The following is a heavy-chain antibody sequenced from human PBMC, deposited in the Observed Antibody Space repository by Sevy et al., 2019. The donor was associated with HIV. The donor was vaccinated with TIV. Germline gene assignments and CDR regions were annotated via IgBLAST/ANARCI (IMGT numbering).Heavy chain of an antibody. J-gene: IGHJ4*02. CDR1: GFTFSNYD. Sequence: GGSLRLSCTASGFTFSNYDMHWVRQAPGKGLDWVAVISHDGNYKSCPDTLKDRFSISRDNFKNTLHLQMNSLRVEDTAVYFCARLFSCGGDCYYLDYWGQGALVTVSS. CDR3: ARLFSCGGDCYYLDY. D-gene: IGHD2-21*02. CDR2: ISHDGNYK. V-gene: IGHV3-30-3*01.